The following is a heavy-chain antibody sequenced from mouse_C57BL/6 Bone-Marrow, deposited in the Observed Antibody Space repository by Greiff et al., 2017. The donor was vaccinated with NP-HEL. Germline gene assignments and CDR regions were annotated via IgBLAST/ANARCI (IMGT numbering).Heavy chain of an antibody. CDR2: ISNGGGST. Sequence: EVQRVESGGGLVQPGGSLKLSCAASGFTFSDYYMYWVRQTPEKRLEWVAYISNGGGSTYYPDTVKGRFTISRDNAKNTLYLQMSRLKSEDTAMYYCARHENGQNAMDYWGQGTSVTVSS. CDR1: GFTFSDYY. V-gene: IGHV5-12*01. CDR3: ARHENGQNAMDY. J-gene: IGHJ4*01.